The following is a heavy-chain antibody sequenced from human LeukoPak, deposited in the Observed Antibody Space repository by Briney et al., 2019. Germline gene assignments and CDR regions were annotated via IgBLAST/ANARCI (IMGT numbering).Heavy chain of an antibody. D-gene: IGHD3-22*01. Sequence: GASVKVSCKASGYSFINYAMHWVRQAPGQRLEWMGWINAGNGNTKYSQKFQGRVTITRDTPASTAYMELSSLRSEDTAVYYCARGSPAYYYDSSGYYFGVDGFDPWGQGTLVTVSS. V-gene: IGHV1-3*01. CDR1: GYSFINYA. CDR3: ARGSPAYYYDSSGYYFGVDGFDP. J-gene: IGHJ5*02. CDR2: INAGNGNT.